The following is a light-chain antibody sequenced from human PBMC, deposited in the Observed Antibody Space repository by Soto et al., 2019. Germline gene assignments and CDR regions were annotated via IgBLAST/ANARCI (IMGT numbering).Light chain of an antibody. CDR2: DVS. Sequence: QSVLTQPASVSGSPGQSITISCTGTSSDVGTYKYVSWYQQHPGKAPKLMIYDVSNRPSGVSNRFSGYKSGNTASLTISGLQAEDEADYYCNSYTTSSTLVFGTGTKLTVL. V-gene: IGLV2-14*03. CDR3: NSYTTSSTLV. J-gene: IGLJ1*01. CDR1: SSDVGTYKY.